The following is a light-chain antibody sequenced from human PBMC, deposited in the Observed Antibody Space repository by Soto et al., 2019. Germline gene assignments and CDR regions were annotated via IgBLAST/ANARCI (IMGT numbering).Light chain of an antibody. V-gene: IGKV3-20*01. CDR3: QQYGSSPFT. J-gene: IGKJ3*01. CDR1: QSVSSNY. CDR2: GAS. Sequence: ETVMTQSPATLSLSPGERATLSCRASQSVSSNYLAWYQQKPGQAPRLLIYGASSRTTGIPGRFSGSGSGTDFTLTISRLEPEDFAVYYCQQYGSSPFTFGPGTKVDIK.